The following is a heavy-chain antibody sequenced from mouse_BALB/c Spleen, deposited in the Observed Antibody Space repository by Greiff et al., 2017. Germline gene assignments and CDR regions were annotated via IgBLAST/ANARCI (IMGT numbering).Heavy chain of an antibody. CDR3: ARFVVDAGGYAMDY. V-gene: IGHV1S41*01. CDR1: GYTFTSYW. J-gene: IGHJ4*01. CDR2: IAPGSGST. D-gene: IGHD1-1*01. Sequence: DLVKPGASVKLSCKASGYTFTSYWINWIKQRPGQGLEWIGRIAPGSGSTYYNEMFKGKATLTVDTSSSTAYIQLSSLSSEDSAVYLCARFVVDAGGYAMDYWGQGTSVTVSS.